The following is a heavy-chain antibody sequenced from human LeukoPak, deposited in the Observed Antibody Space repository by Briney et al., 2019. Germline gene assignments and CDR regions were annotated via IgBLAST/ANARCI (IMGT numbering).Heavy chain of an antibody. CDR3: ATGVATAFTY. CDR2: VNPDSGDS. V-gene: IGHV1-2*02. Sequence: ASVTVSCKASGYTFTDYYIHWVRQAPGQGLEWMAFVNPDSGDSYSAPKFQGRVTMTRDTSITTASMELKWLTSDDTAVYYCATGVATAFTYWGQGTLLTVSS. J-gene: IGHJ4*02. CDR1: GYTFTDYY. D-gene: IGHD5-12*01.